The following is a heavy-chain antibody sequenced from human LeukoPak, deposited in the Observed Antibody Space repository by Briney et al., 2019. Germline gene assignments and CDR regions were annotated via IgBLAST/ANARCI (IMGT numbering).Heavy chain of an antibody. Sequence: SETLSLTCIVSGGSISSGTYYWRWIRQPPGKGLEWIGYIYYSGSTNYNPSLKSRVSISVDTSKNQFSLKLSSVTAADTAVYYCARTGSTVTMLYPFDHWGQGTLVTVSS. CDR1: GGSISSGTYY. J-gene: IGHJ4*02. CDR2: IYYSGST. D-gene: IGHD4-17*01. CDR3: ARTGSTVTMLYPFDH. V-gene: IGHV4-61*01.